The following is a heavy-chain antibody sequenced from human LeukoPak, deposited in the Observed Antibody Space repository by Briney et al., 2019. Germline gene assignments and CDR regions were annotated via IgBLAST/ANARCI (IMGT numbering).Heavy chain of an antibody. CDR3: ARFHAVTNLVL. D-gene: IGHD4-17*01. CDR1: GGSISSYY. CDR2: IYYSGST. V-gene: IGHV4-59*06. J-gene: IGHJ4*02. Sequence: SETLSLTCTVSGGSISSYYWSWIRQPAGKGLEWIGYIYYSGSTYYNPSLKSRVTISVDTSKNQFSLKLSSVTAADTAVYYCARFHAVTNLVLWGQGTLVTVSS.